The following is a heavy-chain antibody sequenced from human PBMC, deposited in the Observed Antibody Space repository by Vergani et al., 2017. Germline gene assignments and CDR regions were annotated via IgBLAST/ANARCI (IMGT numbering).Heavy chain of an antibody. CDR1: GFTFSSYG. V-gene: IGHV3-33*01. D-gene: IGHD6-13*01. J-gene: IGHJ4*02. CDR3: ARDREAIAAAGADY. CDR2: IWYDRSNK. Sequence: QVQLVESGGGVVQPGRSLRLSCAASGFTFSSYGMHWVRQAPGKGLEWVAVIWYDRSNKYYADPVKGRFTISRDKSKNTLYLQMNSLRAEDTAVYYCARDREAIAAAGADYWGQGTLVTVSS.